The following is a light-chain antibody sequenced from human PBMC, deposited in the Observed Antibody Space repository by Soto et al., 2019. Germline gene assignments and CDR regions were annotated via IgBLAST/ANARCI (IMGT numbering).Light chain of an antibody. Sequence: DMQMTQSPSTLSASVGDRVTITCRASQSISSWLAWYQQKPGKAPKLLIYDASSLESGVPSRFSGGGSGAEFTLSTSSLQPDDFANYYCQQYNSYSPWTFGQGTKVEIK. CDR3: QQYNSYSPWT. CDR1: QSISSW. V-gene: IGKV1-5*01. CDR2: DAS. J-gene: IGKJ1*01.